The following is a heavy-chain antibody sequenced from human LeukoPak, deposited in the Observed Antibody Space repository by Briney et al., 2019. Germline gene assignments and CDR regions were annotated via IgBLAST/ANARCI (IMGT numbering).Heavy chain of an antibody. V-gene: IGHV1-46*01. Sequence: ASVKVSCKASGYTFTSYYMHWVRQAPGQGLEWMGIINPSGGSTSYAQKFQGRVTMTRDESTSTAYMELSSLRSEDTAVYYCARETNPSDAFDIWGQGTMVTVSS. CDR2: INPSGGST. CDR3: ARETNPSDAFDI. D-gene: IGHD1-1*01. J-gene: IGHJ3*02. CDR1: GYTFTSYY.